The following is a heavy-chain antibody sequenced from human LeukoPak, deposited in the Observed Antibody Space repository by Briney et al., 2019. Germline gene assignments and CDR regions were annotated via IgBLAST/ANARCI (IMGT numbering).Heavy chain of an antibody. CDR1: GFTFSSYW. J-gene: IGHJ4*02. V-gene: IGHV3-74*01. D-gene: IGHD6-13*01. CDR2: INSDGSST. CDR3: ASGRAAAGTLTPDY. Sequence: GGSLRLSCAASGFTFSSYWMHWVRQAPGKGLVWVSRINSDGSSTSYADSVKGRFTISRDNAKNTLYLQMNSLRAEDTAVYYCASGRAAAGTLTPDYWGQGTLVTVSS.